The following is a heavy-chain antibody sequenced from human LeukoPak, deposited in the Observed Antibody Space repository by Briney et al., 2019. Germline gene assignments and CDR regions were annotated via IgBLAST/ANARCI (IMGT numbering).Heavy chain of an antibody. CDR2: IKQDGSEK. V-gene: IGHV3-7*01. CDR3: ARVKQQLVRLLGRDTTYYYYYYMDV. J-gene: IGHJ6*03. Sequence: GGSLRLSCAGSGFTFSSYWMSWVRQAPGKGLEWVANIKQDGSEKHYVDSVKGRFTISRDNAKNSLFLQMNSLRAEDTAVYFCARVKQQLVRLLGRDTTYYYYYYMDVWGKGTTVTISS. CDR1: GFTFSSYW. D-gene: IGHD6-13*01.